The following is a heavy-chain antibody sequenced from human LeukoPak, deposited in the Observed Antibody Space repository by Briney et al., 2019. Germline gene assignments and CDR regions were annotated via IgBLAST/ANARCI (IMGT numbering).Heavy chain of an antibody. CDR2: INHSGST. CDR3: ARGWAVAGAFDI. J-gene: IGHJ3*02. Sequence: PSETLSLTCAVYGGSFSGYYWSWIRQPPGKGLEWIGEINHSGSTNYNPSLKSRVTISVDTSKNQFSLKLSSVTAADTAVYYCARGWAVAGAFDIWGQGTMVTASS. D-gene: IGHD6-19*01. V-gene: IGHV4-34*01. CDR1: GGSFSGYY.